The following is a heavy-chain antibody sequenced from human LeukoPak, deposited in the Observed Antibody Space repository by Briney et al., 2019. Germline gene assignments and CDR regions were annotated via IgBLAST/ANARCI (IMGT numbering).Heavy chain of an antibody. J-gene: IGHJ5*02. Sequence: GASVKVSCKASGYTFTGYYMHWVRQAPGQGLEWMGWINPNSGGTNYAQKFQGRVTMTRDTSISTAYMELSRLRSDDTAVYYCARDRQLSFGVVIPRWFDPWGQGTLVTVSP. V-gene: IGHV1-2*02. CDR1: GYTFTGYY. D-gene: IGHD3-3*01. CDR3: ARDRQLSFGVVIPRWFDP. CDR2: INPNSGGT.